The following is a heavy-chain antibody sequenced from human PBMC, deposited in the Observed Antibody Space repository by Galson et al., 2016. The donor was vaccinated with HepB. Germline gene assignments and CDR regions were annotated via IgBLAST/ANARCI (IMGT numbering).Heavy chain of an antibody. CDR3: AGGGRNDVFDY. Sequence: SLRLSCAASGFTLSSFGMHWVRQAPGKGLEWVALIWSDGSNKYNADSVKGRFTISRDNSKNTLYLQLSSLSVDDTAVYYCAGGGRNDVFDYWGQGTLVTVSS. V-gene: IGHV3-33*01. J-gene: IGHJ4*02. D-gene: IGHD1-1*01. CDR2: IWSDGSNK. CDR1: GFTLSSFG.